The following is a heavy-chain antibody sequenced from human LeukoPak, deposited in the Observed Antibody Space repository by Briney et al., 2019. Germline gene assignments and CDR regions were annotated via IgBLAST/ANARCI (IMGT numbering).Heavy chain of an antibody. J-gene: IGHJ4*02. D-gene: IGHD5-12*01. CDR2: INHSGST. CDR1: GGSFSGYY. CDR3: SSVPSGYDCFDY. V-gene: IGHV4-34*01. Sequence: SETLSLTCAVYGGSFSGYYWSWIRQPPGKGLEWIGEINHSGSTNYNPSLKSRVTISVDTSKNQFSLKLSSVTAADTAVYYSSSVPSGYDCFDYWGQGTLVTVSS.